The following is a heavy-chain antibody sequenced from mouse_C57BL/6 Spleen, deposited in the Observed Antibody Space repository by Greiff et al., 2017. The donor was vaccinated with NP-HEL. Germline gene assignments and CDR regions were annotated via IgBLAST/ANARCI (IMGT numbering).Heavy chain of an antibody. CDR3: AMAYGRAYFDY. J-gene: IGHJ2*01. V-gene: IGHV1-74*01. CDR2: IHPSDSDT. CDR1: GYTFTSYW. D-gene: IGHD1-1*01. Sequence: QVQLKQPGAELVKPGASVKVSCKASGYTFTSYWMHWVKQRPGQGLEWIGRIHPSDSDTNYNQKFKGKATLTVDKSSSTAYMQLSSLTSEDSAVYYCAMAYGRAYFDYWGQGTTLTVSS.